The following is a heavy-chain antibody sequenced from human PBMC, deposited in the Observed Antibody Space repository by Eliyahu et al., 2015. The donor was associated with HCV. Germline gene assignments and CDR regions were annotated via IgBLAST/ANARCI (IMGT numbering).Heavy chain of an antibody. CDR3: ALEGGSSGPRWFDP. J-gene: IGHJ5*02. D-gene: IGHD6-19*01. Sequence: EVKRPGSSVKVSCKASGGTFTTYTISWVRQAPGQGLEWLGGIIPAFGTANYAQKFQGRVTITADESTGTAYMELGNPKSWGPAVYYCALEGGSSGPRWFDPWGQGTLVTVSS. CDR2: IIPAFGTA. V-gene: IGHV1-69*01. CDR1: GGTFTTYT.